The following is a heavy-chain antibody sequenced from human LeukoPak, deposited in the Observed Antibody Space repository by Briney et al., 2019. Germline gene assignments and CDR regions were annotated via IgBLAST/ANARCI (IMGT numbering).Heavy chain of an antibody. CDR1: GFTFDDDA. D-gene: IGHD6-13*01. CDR3: AKVGSSSWRGIYYYYGLDV. J-gene: IGHJ6*02. Sequence: GGSLRLSCAASGFTFDDDAMHWFRQAPGKGLEWVSLISGDGGSTYYADSVKGRFTISRDNSKNSLYLQMNSLRPEDTALYYCAKVGSSSWRGIYYYYGLDVWGQGTTVTVS. V-gene: IGHV3-43*02. CDR2: ISGDGGST.